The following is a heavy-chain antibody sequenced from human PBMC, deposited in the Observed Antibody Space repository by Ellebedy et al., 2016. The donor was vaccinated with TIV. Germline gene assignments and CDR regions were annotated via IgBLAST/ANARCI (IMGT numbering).Heavy chain of an antibody. D-gene: IGHD1-26*01. CDR2: ISPNGGGT. Sequence: AASVKVSCKASGYTFPDYRLDWVRQAPGLGLEWLRWISPNGGGTHYAQKFQGRVSMTGDTSISTAYLELSRLTSDDTAVYYCARDYWGSYEYWGQGTLVTVSS. J-gene: IGHJ4*02. V-gene: IGHV1-2*02. CDR3: ARDYWGSYEY. CDR1: GYTFPDYR.